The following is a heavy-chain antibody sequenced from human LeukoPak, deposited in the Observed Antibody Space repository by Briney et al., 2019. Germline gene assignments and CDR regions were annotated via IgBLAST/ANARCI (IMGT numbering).Heavy chain of an antibody. CDR3: ARDIVMVTYWFDP. CDR2: INPNSGGT. J-gene: IGHJ5*02. Sequence: ASVKVSCKASRYTFTGYYMHWVRQAPGQGLEWMGWINPNSGGTNYAQKFQGRVTMTRDTSISTAYMELSRLKSDDTAVYYCARDIVMVTYWFDPWGQGTLVIVSS. CDR1: RYTFTGYY. D-gene: IGHD5-18*01. V-gene: IGHV1-2*02.